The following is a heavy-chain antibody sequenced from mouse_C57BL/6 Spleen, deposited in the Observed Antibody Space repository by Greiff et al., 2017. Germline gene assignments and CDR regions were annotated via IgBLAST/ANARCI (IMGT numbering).Heavy chain of an antibody. V-gene: IGHV2-2*01. D-gene: IGHD2-5*01. CDR1: GFSLTSYG. Sequence: VQLQQSGPGLVQPSQSLSITCTVSGFSLTSYGVHWVRQSPGKGLEWLGVIWSGGSTDYNAAFISRLSISKDNSKSQVFFKMNSLQADDTAIYYCASYSNYPYYFDYWGQGTTLTVSS. CDR2: IWSGGST. J-gene: IGHJ2*01. CDR3: ASYSNYPYYFDY.